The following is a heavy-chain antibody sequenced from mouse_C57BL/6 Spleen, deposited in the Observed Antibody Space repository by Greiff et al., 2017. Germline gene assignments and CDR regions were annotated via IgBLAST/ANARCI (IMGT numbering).Heavy chain of an antibody. J-gene: IGHJ1*03. CDR1: GYAFSSSW. CDR3: ASSPYWYFDV. CDR2: IYPGDGDT. V-gene: IGHV1-82*01. Sequence: VQLQESGPELVKPGASVKISCKASGYAFSSSWMNWVKQRPGKGLEWIGRIYPGDGDTNYNGKFKGKATLTADKSSSTAYLQLSSLTSEDSAVYFCASSPYWYFDVWGTGTTVTVSS. D-gene: IGHD6-1*01.